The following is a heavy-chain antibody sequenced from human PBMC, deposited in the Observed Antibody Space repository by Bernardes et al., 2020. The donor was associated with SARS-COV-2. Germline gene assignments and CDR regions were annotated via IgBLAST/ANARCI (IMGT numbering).Heavy chain of an antibody. CDR3: ARDTTHYHSDGYPAGGLDL. CDR1: GFSFRSHD. CDR2: ITAGGDT. D-gene: IGHD3-22*01. Sequence: GGSLRLSCAASGFSFRSHDMHWVRQRTGEGLEWVSTITAGGDTYYRDSVKGRFTISRENAKNSMYLQMNSLRAGDTAVYYCARDTTHYHSDGYPAGGLDLWGRGTLVTVSS. J-gene: IGHJ2*01. V-gene: IGHV3-13*01.